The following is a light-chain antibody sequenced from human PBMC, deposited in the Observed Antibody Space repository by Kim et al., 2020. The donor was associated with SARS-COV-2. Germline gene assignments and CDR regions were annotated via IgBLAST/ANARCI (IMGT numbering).Light chain of an antibody. Sequence: QAVVTQEPSLTVSPGGTVTLTCGSSTGGVTSGHHPYWFQQKPGQAPRTLIYDATNKHSWTPARFSGSLLGDRAALTLSGAQPEDEADYYCLLSYSGPWVFGGGTRLTVL. CDR1: TGGVTSGHH. V-gene: IGLV7-46*01. CDR3: LLSYSGPWV. CDR2: DAT. J-gene: IGLJ3*02.